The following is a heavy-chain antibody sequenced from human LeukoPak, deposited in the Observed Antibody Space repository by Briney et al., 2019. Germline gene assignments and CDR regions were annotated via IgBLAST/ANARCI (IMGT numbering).Heavy chain of an antibody. J-gene: IGHJ4*02. CDR2: ISGSGGST. CDR3: AKGIEYNNSWTFDY. CDR1: GFTFSSYA. Sequence: PGGSLRLSCAASGFTFSSYAMSWVRQAPGKGLEWVSAISGSGGSTYYADSVKGRFTISRDNSKNTVFLQINSLRAEDTAVYYCAKGIEYNNSWTFDYWGQGTLVTVSS. V-gene: IGHV3-23*01. D-gene: IGHD2/OR15-2a*01.